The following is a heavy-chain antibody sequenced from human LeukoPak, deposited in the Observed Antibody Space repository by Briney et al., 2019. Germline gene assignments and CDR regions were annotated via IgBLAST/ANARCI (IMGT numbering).Heavy chain of an antibody. J-gene: IGHJ4*02. CDR1: GFTFSSYS. V-gene: IGHV3-21*01. Sequence: SGGSLRLSCAASGFTFSSYSMNWVRQAPGKGLEWVSSISSSSSYIYYADSVKGRFTISRDNAKNTLYLQMNSLRAEDTAVYYCARDPSVDTAMVQAGYFDYWGQGTLVTVSS. CDR2: ISSSSSYI. D-gene: IGHD5-18*01. CDR3: ARDPSVDTAMVQAGYFDY.